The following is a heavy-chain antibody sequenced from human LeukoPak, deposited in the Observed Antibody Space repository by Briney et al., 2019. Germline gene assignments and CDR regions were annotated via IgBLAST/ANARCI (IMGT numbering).Heavy chain of an antibody. Sequence: GGSLRLSCAASRFTFANHAVSWVRQAPGKGLEWVSAEGSAGGTYYADSVKGRFTISRDYSENTLSLQMNSLRVEDTAVYYCASRTWTGPGYYAFDIWGQGQWSPSLQ. D-gene: IGHD3-22*01. J-gene: IGHJ3*02. CDR1: RFTFANHA. CDR3: ASRTWTGPGYYAFDI. CDR2: EGSAGGT. V-gene: IGHV3-23*01.